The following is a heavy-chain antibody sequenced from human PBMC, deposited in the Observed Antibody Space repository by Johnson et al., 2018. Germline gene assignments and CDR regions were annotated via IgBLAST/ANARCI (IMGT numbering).Heavy chain of an antibody. V-gene: IGHV3-30*03. Sequence: QVQLVESGGGVVQPGRSLRLSCAASGFTFSAYGIHWVRQAPGKGLEWVAVISYDGSNKYFADSVKGRFTISRDNSKNTLYLQMGSLRAEDMAGYYCARDQPRGEWLPAFDIWGQGTMVTVSS. CDR2: ISYDGSNK. CDR3: ARDQPRGEWLPAFDI. J-gene: IGHJ3*02. CDR1: GFTFSAYG. D-gene: IGHD3-3*01.